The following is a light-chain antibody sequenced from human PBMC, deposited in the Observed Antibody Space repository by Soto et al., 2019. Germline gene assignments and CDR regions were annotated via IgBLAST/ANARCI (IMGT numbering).Light chain of an antibody. CDR2: EVY. CDR1: NSEVGGYDR. CDR3: ISYIPSTTTHWV. V-gene: IGLV2-14*01. J-gene: IGLJ3*02. Sequence: QSVLTQPASVSGSPGQSITISCTGTNSEVGGYDRVSWYQHHPGKAPKLLIFEVYNRPSGISDRFSGSKSGDTASLTISGLQAEDEADYYCISYIPSTTTHWVFGGGTQLTVL.